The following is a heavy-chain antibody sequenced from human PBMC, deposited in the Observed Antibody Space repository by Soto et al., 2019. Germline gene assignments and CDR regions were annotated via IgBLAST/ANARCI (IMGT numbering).Heavy chain of an antibody. CDR1: GFTFSSYG. CDR3: AKDRDGYLDY. V-gene: IGHV3-30*18. J-gene: IGHJ4*02. CDR2: ISYDGSNK. Sequence: PGGSLRLSCAASGFTFSSYGMHWVRQAPGKGLEWVAVISYDGSNKYYADSVKGRFTISRDNSKNTPYLQMNSLRAEDTAVYYCAKDRDGYLDYWGQGTLVTVSS.